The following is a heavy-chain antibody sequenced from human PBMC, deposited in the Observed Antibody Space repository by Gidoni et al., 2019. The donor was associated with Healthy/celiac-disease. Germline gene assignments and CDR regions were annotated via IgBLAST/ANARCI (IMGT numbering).Heavy chain of an antibody. D-gene: IGHD6-13*01. Sequence: QVQLVESGGGVVQPGRSLRLSCAASGFTFSSYAMHWVRQAPGKGLEWVAVISYDGSNKSYADSVKGRFTISRDNSKNTLYLQMNSLRAEDTAVYYCASGSSWTTSWGQGTLVTVSS. CDR2: ISYDGSNK. CDR1: GFTFSSYA. J-gene: IGHJ4*02. CDR3: ASGSSWTTS. V-gene: IGHV3-30-3*01.